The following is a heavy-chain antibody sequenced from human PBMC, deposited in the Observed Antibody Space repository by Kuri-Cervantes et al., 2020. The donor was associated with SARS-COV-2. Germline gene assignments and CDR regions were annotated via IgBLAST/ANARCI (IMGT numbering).Heavy chain of an antibody. V-gene: IGHV3-23*01. CDR3: ARDSGNYGGNAGYFDL. CDR2: ISGSGGST. J-gene: IGHJ2*01. Sequence: GGSLRLSCAASGFTFSSYAMSWVRQAPGKGLEWVSAISGSGGSTYYADSVKGRFTISRDNSKNTLYLQMNSLRAEDTAVYYCARDSGNYGGNAGYFDLWGRGTLVTVSS. CDR1: GFTFSSYA. D-gene: IGHD4-23*01.